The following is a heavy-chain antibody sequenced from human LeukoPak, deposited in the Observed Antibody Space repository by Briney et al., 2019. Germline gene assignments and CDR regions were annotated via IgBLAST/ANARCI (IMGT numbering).Heavy chain of an antibody. CDR3: ARDIYGSGSYYRYFDY. J-gene: IGHJ4*02. Sequence: GGSLRLSCAASGFTFSAYSMNWVRQAPGKGLEWVSYISSGSSTIYYADSVKGRFTISRDNAKNSLYLQMNGLRAEDTAVYYCARDIYGSGSYYRYFDYWGQGTLVTVSS. D-gene: IGHD3-10*01. CDR1: GFTFSAYS. V-gene: IGHV3-48*01. CDR2: ISSGSSTI.